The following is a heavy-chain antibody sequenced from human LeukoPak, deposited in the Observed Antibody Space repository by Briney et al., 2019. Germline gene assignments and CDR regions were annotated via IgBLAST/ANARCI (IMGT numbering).Heavy chain of an antibody. D-gene: IGHD5-24*01. CDR3: ARGSRGGYNLQFDY. CDR2: IRSKANSYAT. CDR1: GFTFSGSA. Sequence: GGSLRLSCAASGFTFSGSAMHWVRQASGKGLEWVGRIRSKANSYATAYAASVKGRFTISRDDSKNTAYLQMNSLKTEDTAVYYCARGSRGGYNLQFDYWGQGTLVTVSS. J-gene: IGHJ4*02. V-gene: IGHV3-73*01.